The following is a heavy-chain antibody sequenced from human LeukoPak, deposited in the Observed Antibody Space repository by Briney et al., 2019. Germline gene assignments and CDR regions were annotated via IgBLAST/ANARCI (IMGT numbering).Heavy chain of an antibody. V-gene: IGHV4-59*08. J-gene: IGHJ4*02. D-gene: IGHD1-26*01. CDR3: ARHGSTSFDY. CDR2: IYYSGST. Sequence: SETLSLTCTVSGGSISGYYWSWIRLPPGKGLEWIGYIYYSGSTDYNPSLKNRVTISVDTSNNQQFSLKLSSVTAADTAVYYCARHGSTSFDYWGQGTLVTVSS. CDR1: GGSISGYY.